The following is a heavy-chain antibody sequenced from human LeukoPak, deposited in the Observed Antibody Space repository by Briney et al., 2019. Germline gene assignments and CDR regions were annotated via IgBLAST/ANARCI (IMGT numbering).Heavy chain of an antibody. Sequence: SETLSLTCAVYGGSFSGYYWSWIRQPPGKGLEWIGYIYYSGSTYYNPSLKSRVTISVDTSKNQFSLKLSSVTAADTAVYYCARESLHYYDSSGMIDYWGQGTLVTVSS. CDR2: IYYSGST. V-gene: IGHV4-30-4*08. J-gene: IGHJ4*02. CDR1: GGSFSGYY. CDR3: ARESLHYYDSSGMIDY. D-gene: IGHD3-22*01.